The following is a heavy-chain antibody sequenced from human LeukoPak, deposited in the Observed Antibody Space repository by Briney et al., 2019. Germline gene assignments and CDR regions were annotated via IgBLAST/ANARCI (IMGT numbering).Heavy chain of an antibody. CDR3: IRTLIVATSPYMDV. Sequence: GGSLRLSCAASGFTFSNYVMNWVRQAPGKGLVWVSRVNSDGTGTTYADSVEGRFTISRDNAKNTVYLQMNSLRAEDTAIYYCIRTLIVATSPYMDVWGKGTTVTVSS. J-gene: IGHJ6*03. CDR1: GFTFSNYV. D-gene: IGHD5-12*01. V-gene: IGHV3-74*01. CDR2: VNSDGTGT.